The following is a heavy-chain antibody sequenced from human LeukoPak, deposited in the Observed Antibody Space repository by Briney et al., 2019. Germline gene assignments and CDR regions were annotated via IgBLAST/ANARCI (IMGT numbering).Heavy chain of an antibody. Sequence: GGSLRLSCAASGFTFSSYGMHWVRQAPGKGLEWVAVISYDGSNKYYADSVKGRFTISRDNSKNTLYLHMNSLRAEDTAVYYCAKDLDDYSSVWGQGTLVTVSS. D-gene: IGHD4-11*01. CDR1: GFTFSSYG. V-gene: IGHV3-30*18. CDR2: ISYDGSNK. CDR3: AKDLDDYSSV. J-gene: IGHJ4*02.